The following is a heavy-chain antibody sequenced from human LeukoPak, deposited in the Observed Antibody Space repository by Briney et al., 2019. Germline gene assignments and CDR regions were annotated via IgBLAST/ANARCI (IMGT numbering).Heavy chain of an antibody. J-gene: IGHJ5*02. Sequence: PGRSLRLSCAASGFTFSSYAMHWVRQAPGKGLEWVAVISYDGSNKYYADSVKGRFTISRDNSKNTLYLQMNSLRAEDTAVYYCARVVGNERRWFDPWGQGTLVTVSS. CDR1: GFTFSSYA. CDR3: ARVVGNERRWFDP. CDR2: ISYDGSNK. V-gene: IGHV3-30-3*01. D-gene: IGHD1-1*01.